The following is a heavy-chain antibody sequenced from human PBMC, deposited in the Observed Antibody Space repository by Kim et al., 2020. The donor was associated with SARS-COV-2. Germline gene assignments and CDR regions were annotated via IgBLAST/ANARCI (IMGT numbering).Heavy chain of an antibody. CDR3: ARDSARGVPPIVSGMDV. V-gene: IGHV4-61*02. Sequence: SETLSLTCTVSGGSISSGSYYWSWIRQPAGKGLEWIGRIYTSGSTNYNPSLKSRVTISVDTSKNQFSLKLSSVTAADTAVYYCARDSARGVPPIVSGMDVWGQGTTVTVSS. J-gene: IGHJ6*02. D-gene: IGHD3-10*01. CDR2: IYTSGST. CDR1: GGSISSGSYY.